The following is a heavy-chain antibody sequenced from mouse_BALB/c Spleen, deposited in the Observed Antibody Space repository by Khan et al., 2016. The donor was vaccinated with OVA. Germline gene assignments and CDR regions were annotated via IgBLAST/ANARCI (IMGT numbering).Heavy chain of an antibody. CDR2: INTYTGEP. CDR1: GYTFTNYG. CDR3: ARSSAYWYFDV. J-gene: IGHJ1*01. V-gene: IGHV9-3-1*01. Sequence: QIQLVQSGPELKKPGETVKISCKASGYTFTNYGMNWVKQAPGKGLKWMGWINTYTGEPTYADDFKGRSAFSLETSASTAYLQIKNLKSEDTATYFCARSSAYWYFDVWGAGTTVTVSS.